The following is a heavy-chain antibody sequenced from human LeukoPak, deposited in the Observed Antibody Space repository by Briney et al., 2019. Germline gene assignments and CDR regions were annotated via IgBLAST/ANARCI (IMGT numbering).Heavy chain of an antibody. CDR3: ARDLVSAGFDI. CDR1: GYTFSSHA. J-gene: IGHJ3*02. Sequence: ASVNVSCKAFGYTFSSHAMNWVRQAPGQGLELMGWINTNTGIPTYAQGFAGRFVFSLDTSVTTAYLQITSLKAEDTSVYYCARDLVSAGFDILGQGTMVTVSS. CDR2: INTNTGIP. V-gene: IGHV7-4-1*02. D-gene: IGHD6-6*01.